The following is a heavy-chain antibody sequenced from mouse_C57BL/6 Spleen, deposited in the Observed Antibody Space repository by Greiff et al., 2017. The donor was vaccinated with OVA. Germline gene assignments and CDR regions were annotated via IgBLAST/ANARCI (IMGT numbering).Heavy chain of an antibody. CDR3: ARARLYYSNLYWYFDV. V-gene: IGHV1-50*01. CDR2: IDPSDSYT. D-gene: IGHD2-5*01. J-gene: IGHJ1*03. CDR1: GYTFTSYW. Sequence: QVQLQQPGAELVKPGASVKLSCKASGYTFTSYWMQWVKQRPGQGLEWIGEIDPSDSYTNYTQKFKGKATLTVDTSSSTAYMQLSSLTSEDSAVYYCARARLYYSNLYWYFDVWGTGTTVTVSS.